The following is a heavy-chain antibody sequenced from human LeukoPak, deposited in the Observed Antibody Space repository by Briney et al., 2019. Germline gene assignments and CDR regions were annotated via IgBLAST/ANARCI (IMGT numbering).Heavy chain of an antibody. J-gene: IGHJ5*02. CDR3: ARGTRLHCSGGSCYPNWFDP. CDR1: GYTFTSYY. D-gene: IGHD2-15*01. V-gene: IGHV1-46*01. Sequence: ASVKVSCKASGYTFTSYYMHWVRQAPGQGLEWMGIINPSGGSTSYAQKFQGRVTMTRDMSTSTVYMELSSLRSKDTAVYYCARGTRLHCSGGSCYPNWFDPWGQGTLVTVSS. CDR2: INPSGGST.